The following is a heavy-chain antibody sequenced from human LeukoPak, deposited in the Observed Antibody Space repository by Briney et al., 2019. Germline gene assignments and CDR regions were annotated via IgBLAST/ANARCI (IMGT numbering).Heavy chain of an antibody. CDR1: GFTFSSYA. Sequence: PGGSLRLSCAASGFTFSSYAMHWVRQAPGKGLEWVAVISYDGSNKYYADSVKGRFTISRDNSKDTLYLQMNSLRAEDTAVYYCARGVLLRFLEWLPYFDYWGQGTLVTVSS. V-gene: IGHV3-30-3*01. J-gene: IGHJ4*02. CDR2: ISYDGSNK. CDR3: ARGVLLRFLEWLPYFDY. D-gene: IGHD3-3*01.